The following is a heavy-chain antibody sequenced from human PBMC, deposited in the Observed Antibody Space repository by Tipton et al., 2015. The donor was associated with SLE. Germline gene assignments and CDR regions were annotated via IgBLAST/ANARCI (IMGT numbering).Heavy chain of an antibody. J-gene: IGHJ4*02. D-gene: IGHD2-21*01. CDR1: GGSISSHY. Sequence: TLSLTCTVSGGSISSHYWSWIRQPPGKGLEWIGEINHSGSTNYNPSLKSRVTISVDTSKNQFPLKLSSVTAADTAVYYCARRGVIAIHAPDYWGQGTLVTVSS. CDR2: INHSGST. V-gene: IGHV4-34*01. CDR3: ARRGVIAIHAPDY.